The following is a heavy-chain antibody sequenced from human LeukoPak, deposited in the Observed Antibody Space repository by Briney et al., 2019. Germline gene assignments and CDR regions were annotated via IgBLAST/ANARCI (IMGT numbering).Heavy chain of an antibody. CDR3: ARAHIVVVPAAETLFDY. D-gene: IGHD2-2*01. J-gene: IGHJ4*02. Sequence: GGSLRLSCAASGFTFSSYWMSWVRQAPGKGLEWVANIKQDGSEKYYVDSVKGRFTISRDNAKNSLYLQMNSLRAEDTAVYYCARAHIVVVPAAETLFDYWGQGTLVTVSS. CDR2: IKQDGSEK. CDR1: GFTFSSYW. V-gene: IGHV3-7*01.